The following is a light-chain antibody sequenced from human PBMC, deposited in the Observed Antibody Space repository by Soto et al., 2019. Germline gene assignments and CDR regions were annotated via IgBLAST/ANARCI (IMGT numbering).Light chain of an antibody. Sequence: EIVLTQSPGTLSLSPGERATLSCRANQSVSSSYLAWYQQKPGQAPRLLIYGASSRATGIPDRLSGSGSGTDFTLTISRLEPEDFAVYYCQQYGSSPTFGGGTKVEIK. CDR2: GAS. J-gene: IGKJ4*01. V-gene: IGKV3-20*01. CDR1: QSVSSSY. CDR3: QQYGSSPT.